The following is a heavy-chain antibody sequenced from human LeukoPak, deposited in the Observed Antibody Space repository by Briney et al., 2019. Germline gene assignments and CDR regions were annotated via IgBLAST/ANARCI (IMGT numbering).Heavy chain of an antibody. CDR2: ISSSSSTI. Sequence: GGSLRLSCEASGFTFSSYSMSWVRQAPGKGLEWVSYISSSSSTIYYADSVKGRFTISRDNAKNSLYLQMNSLRDEDTAVYYCASDSGYDYRFDYWGQVTLVTVSS. CDR1: GFTFSSYS. D-gene: IGHD5-12*01. J-gene: IGHJ4*02. V-gene: IGHV3-48*02. CDR3: ASDSGYDYRFDY.